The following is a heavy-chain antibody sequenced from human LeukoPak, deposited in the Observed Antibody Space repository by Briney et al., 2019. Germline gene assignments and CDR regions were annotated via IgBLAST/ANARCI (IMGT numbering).Heavy chain of an antibody. CDR2: INSDGSIT. Sequence: SGGSLRLSCAASGFTFSSYAMSWVRQAPGKGLVWVSRINSDGSITSYADSVKGRFTISRDNAKDTLYLQMNSLRAEDAAVYYCASPMWDTAIHDYWGQGTLVTVSS. J-gene: IGHJ4*02. D-gene: IGHD5-18*01. CDR3: ASPMWDTAIHDY. V-gene: IGHV3-74*01. CDR1: GFTFSSYA.